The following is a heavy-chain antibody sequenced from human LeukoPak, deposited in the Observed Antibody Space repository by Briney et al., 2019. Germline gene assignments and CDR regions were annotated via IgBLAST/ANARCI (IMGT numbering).Heavy chain of an antibody. D-gene: IGHD3-10*01. V-gene: IGHV4-39*07. CDR2: IYSSGST. CDR3: ARQDPRGVI. Sequence: SETLSLTCTVSGGSISSSSYYWGWIRQPPGKGPEWIGSIYSSGSTYYNPSLKSRVTISVDTSNNQFSLKLSSVTAADSAVYYYARQDPRGVIWGQGTLVTVSS. J-gene: IGHJ4*02. CDR1: GGSISSSSYY.